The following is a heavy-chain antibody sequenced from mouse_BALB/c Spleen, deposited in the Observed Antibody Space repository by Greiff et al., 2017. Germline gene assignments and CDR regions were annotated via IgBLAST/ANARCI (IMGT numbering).Heavy chain of an antibody. J-gene: IGHJ1*01. V-gene: IGHV1-69*02. CDR2: IDPSDSYT. D-gene: IGHD1-1*01. CDR3: ATPITTDWYFDV. Sequence: QVQLQQPGAELVKPGASVKLSCKASGYTFTSYWMHWVKLRPGQGLEWIGEIDPSDSYTNYNQKFKGKATLTVDKSSSTAYMQLSSLTSEDSAVYYCATPITTDWYFDVWGAGTTVTVSS. CDR1: GYTFTSYW.